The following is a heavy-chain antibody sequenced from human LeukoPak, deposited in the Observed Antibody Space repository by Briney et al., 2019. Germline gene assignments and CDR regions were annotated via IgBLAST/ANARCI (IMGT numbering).Heavy chain of an antibody. CDR3: AKDAGSGSLGY. CDR2: ISWDGGST. J-gene: IGHJ4*02. Sequence: GGSLRLSCAASGFTFSSYWMHWVRQAPGKGLEWVSLISWDGGSTYYADSVKGRFTISRDNSKNSLYLQMNSLRAEDTALYYCAKDAGSGSLGYWGQGTLVTVSS. CDR1: GFTFSSYW. D-gene: IGHD3-10*01. V-gene: IGHV3-43D*03.